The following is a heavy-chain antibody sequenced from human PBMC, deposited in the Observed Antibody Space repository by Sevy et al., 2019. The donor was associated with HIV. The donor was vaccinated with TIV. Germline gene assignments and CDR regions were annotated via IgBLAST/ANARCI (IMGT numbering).Heavy chain of an antibody. CDR1: GGSIASGDHT. CDR2: VIHSGGT. V-gene: IGHV4-30-2*01. CDR3: AREVVLQGYCDY. D-gene: IGHD2-15*01. J-gene: IGHJ4*02. Sequence: SETLSLTCTVSGGSIASGDHTWTWIRQPPGQALEWIGYVIHSGGTFYNPSLRSRVTISVDTSKNQFSLNLSSVTAADTAVYYCAREVVLQGYCDYWGQGILVTVSS.